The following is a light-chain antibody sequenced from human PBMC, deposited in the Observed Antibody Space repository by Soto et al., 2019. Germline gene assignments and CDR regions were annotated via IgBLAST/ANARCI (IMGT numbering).Light chain of an antibody. J-gene: IGKJ4*01. V-gene: IGKV1-5*03. CDR3: QQYNTYPRT. CDR1: QSISTW. Sequence: DIQMTQSPSTLSASVGDRVTITCRASQSISTWLAWYQQKPGKAPKLLNYKASSLESGVTSRFSGSRSGKEFNLTSISLQTDDFATNYCQQYNTYPRTFGGGTTVEIK. CDR2: KAS.